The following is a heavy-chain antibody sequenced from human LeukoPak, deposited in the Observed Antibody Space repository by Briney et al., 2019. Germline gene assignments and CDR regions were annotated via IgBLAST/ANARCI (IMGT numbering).Heavy chain of an antibody. V-gene: IGHV5-51*01. CDR3: VRALGYCSSGSCYYYDY. CDR1: GYRFSTYW. J-gene: IGHJ4*02. CDR2: IYPGDSET. D-gene: IGHD2-15*01. Sequence: GESLKISCKGSGYRFSTYWIGWVRQVPGKGLEWMGIIYPGDSETRYSPSFQGQVTNSADKSINTAYLQWNSLKASDTAMYYCVRALGYCSSGSCYYYDYWGQGTLVTVSS.